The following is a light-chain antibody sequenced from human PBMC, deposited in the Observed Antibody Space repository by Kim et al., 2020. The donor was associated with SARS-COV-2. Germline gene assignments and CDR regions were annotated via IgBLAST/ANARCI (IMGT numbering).Light chain of an antibody. CDR1: QNINNW. Sequence: DIQMTQSPSTLSASVGDRATITCRASQNINNWLAWYQQKPGKAPKLLIYKASHLEAGVPSRFSGVGFGTEFTLTISSLQPDDFATYYCQQYTGSYAFGQGTKLEI. CDR3: QQYTGSYA. V-gene: IGKV1-5*03. J-gene: IGKJ2*01. CDR2: KAS.